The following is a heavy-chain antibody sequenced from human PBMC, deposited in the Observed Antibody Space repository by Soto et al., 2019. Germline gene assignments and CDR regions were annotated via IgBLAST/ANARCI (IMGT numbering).Heavy chain of an antibody. Sequence: SETLSLTCSVPGGSISSSYWSWIRQAPGKGLEWIGYINYIGSSDSNPSLRGRVSISRDTSKNQFSLRLTSVTEADTAVYYCVRSVDWYDTWFDPWGQGTLVTVSS. D-gene: IGHD3-9*01. V-gene: IGHV4-59*01. CDR1: GGSISSSY. CDR2: INYIGSS. CDR3: VRSVDWYDTWFDP. J-gene: IGHJ5*02.